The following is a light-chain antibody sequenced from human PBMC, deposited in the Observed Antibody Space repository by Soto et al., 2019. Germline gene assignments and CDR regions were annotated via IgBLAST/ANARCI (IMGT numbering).Light chain of an antibody. Sequence: EIVMTQSPATLSVSPGERATLSCRASQSVSSNLAWYQQKPGQAPRLLIYGASTRATGIPARFSGSGSGTEFTLTISSLQSEDVAVYYCQQDNNWPGTFGQVTKVEIK. CDR1: QSVSSN. CDR3: QQDNNWPGT. J-gene: IGKJ1*01. CDR2: GAS. V-gene: IGKV3-15*01.